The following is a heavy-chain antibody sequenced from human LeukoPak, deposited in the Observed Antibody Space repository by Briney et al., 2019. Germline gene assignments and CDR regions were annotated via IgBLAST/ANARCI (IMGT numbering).Heavy chain of an antibody. CDR2: IYYSGIT. J-gene: IGHJ6*03. Sequence: PSETLSLTCTVSGDSISSSGYYWGWIRQPPGKGLEWIGSIYYSGITYYNPSLKSRVTISVDTSKNQFSLKLSSVTAADTAVYYCVRYYGSGKAILYMDVWGKGTTVTVSS. CDR3: VRYYGSGKAILYMDV. CDR1: GDSISSSGYY. V-gene: IGHV4-39*07. D-gene: IGHD3-10*01.